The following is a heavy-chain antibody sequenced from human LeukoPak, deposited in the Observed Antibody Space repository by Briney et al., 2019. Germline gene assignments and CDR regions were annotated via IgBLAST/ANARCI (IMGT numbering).Heavy chain of an antibody. J-gene: IGHJ3*02. V-gene: IGHV4-34*01. Sequence: PSETLSLTCAVYGGSFSGYYWSWIRQPPRKGLEWIGSIYYSGRTYYNPSLKGRVTISVDTSKNQFSLKPSSVTAADTAVYYCASYRRITMIVVGDAFDIWGQGTMVTVSS. CDR3: ASYRRITMIVVGDAFDI. D-gene: IGHD3-22*01. CDR2: IYYSGRT. CDR1: GGSFSGYY.